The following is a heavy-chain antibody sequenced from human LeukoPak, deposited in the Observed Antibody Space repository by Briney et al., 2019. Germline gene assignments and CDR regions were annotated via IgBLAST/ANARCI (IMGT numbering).Heavy chain of an antibody. J-gene: IGHJ4*02. CDR2: IWYDGSQQ. V-gene: IGHV3-33*01. CDR1: GFTFTIFG. D-gene: IGHD6-13*01. CDR3: ARIDAGTYYFGY. Sequence: PGGSLRLSCATSGFTFTIFGFHWVRQAPGKGPEWVAIIWYDGSQQYYADSVKGRLTISRDSSKNTVYLQMNSLRVDDTAVYYCARIDAGTYYFGYWGQGALVTVSS.